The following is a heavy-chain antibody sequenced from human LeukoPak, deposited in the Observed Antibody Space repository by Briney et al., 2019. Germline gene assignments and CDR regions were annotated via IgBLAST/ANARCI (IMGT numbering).Heavy chain of an antibody. CDR2: IIPILGIA. CDR1: GGTFSSYA. D-gene: IGHD3-10*01. CDR3: ATVVRGSGAHYYYYYGMDV. V-gene: IGHV1-69*04. J-gene: IGHJ6*02. Sequence: GASVKVSCKASGGTFSSYAISWVRQAPGQGLEWMGRIIPILGIANYAQKFQGRVTITADKSTSTAYMELSSLRSENTAVYYCATVVRGSGAHYYYYYGMDVWGQGTTVTVSS.